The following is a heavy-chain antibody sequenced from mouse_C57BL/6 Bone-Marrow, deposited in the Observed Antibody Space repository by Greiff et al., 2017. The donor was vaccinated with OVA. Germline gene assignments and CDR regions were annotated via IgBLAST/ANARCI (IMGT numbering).Heavy chain of an antibody. CDR3: ERVGWLLLYAMDY. J-gene: IGHJ4*01. Sequence: VQLQQPGAELVRPGSSVKLSCKASGYTFTSYWMDWVKQRPGQGLEWIGNIYPSDSETHYNQKFKDKATLTVDKSSSTAYMQLSSLTSEDSAVYYCERVGWLLLYAMDYWGQGTSVTVSS. V-gene: IGHV1-61*01. D-gene: IGHD2-3*01. CDR2: IYPSDSET. CDR1: GYTFTSYW.